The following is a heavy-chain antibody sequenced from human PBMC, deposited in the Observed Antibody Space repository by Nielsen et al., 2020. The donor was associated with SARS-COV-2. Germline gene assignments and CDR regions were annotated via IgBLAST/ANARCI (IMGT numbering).Heavy chain of an antibody. J-gene: IGHJ3*01. CDR1: GYTFTGYY. CDR3: SRGDDAFDL. Sequence: ASVNVSCMASGYTFTGYYMHWVRQAPGQGLEWMGWINPNSGGTNYAQKFQDRVTMTRDTSISTAYMELSRLRSDDTAVYYCSRGDDAFDLWGQGTMVTVSS. V-gene: IGHV1-2*02. CDR2: INPNSGGT.